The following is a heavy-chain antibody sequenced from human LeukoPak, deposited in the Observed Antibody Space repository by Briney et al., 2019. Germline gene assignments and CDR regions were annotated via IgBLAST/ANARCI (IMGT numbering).Heavy chain of an antibody. CDR1: GYTFTSYD. Sequence: ASVTVSCKASGYTFTSYDINWVRQAPGQGLEWMGWMNPNSGNTGYAQKFQGRVTMTRNTSISTAYMELSSLRSEDTAVYYCARAERYFDWLLYYFDYWGQGTLVTVSS. CDR2: MNPNSGNT. CDR3: ARAERYFDWLLYYFDY. D-gene: IGHD3-9*01. J-gene: IGHJ4*02. V-gene: IGHV1-8*01.